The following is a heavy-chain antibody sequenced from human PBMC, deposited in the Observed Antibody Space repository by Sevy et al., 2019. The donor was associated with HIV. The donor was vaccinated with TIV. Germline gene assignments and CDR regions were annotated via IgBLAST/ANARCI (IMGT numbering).Heavy chain of an antibody. CDR2: ISYDGRNK. CDR3: AKDFTGYNGMDV. D-gene: IGHD3-9*01. CDR1: GITFTTSG. J-gene: IGHJ6*02. V-gene: IGHV3-30*18. Sequence: GGSLRLSCAVSGITFTTSGMHWVRQAPGKGLEWVAVISYDGRNKFYGDSVKGRFTISRDNSKNMLYLQVNSLTTEDTAVYYCAKDFTGYNGMDVWGQRTLVTVSS.